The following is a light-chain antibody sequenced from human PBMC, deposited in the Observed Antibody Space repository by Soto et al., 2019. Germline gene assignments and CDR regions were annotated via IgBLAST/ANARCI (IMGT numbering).Light chain of an antibody. CDR1: QSVSSN. V-gene: IGKV3-15*01. CDR2: HAS. J-gene: IGKJ4*01. CDR3: QQYNKWPLT. Sequence: EVVMTECPATLSVSPGERATLSCRASQSVSSNLAWYQQKPGQAPRLLIYHASTRATGIPARFSGSGSGTEFTLTISSLQSEDFAVYYCQQYNKWPLTFGGGTKVEIK.